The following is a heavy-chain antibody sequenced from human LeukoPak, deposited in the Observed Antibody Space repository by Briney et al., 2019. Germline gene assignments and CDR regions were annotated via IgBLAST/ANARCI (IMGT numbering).Heavy chain of an antibody. J-gene: IGHJ5*02. CDR1: GFTFRSYG. D-gene: IGHD6-19*01. V-gene: IGHV3-23*01. CDR3: ARAKAVAGTGGDNWFDP. Sequence: GGSLRLSCAVSGFTFRSYGMSWVRQAPGKGLEWVSIISGSGVSTYYADSVKGRFTISRDNSKNTLYLQMGSLRADDVAVYYCARAKAVAGTGGDNWFDPWGQGTLVTVSS. CDR2: ISGSGVST.